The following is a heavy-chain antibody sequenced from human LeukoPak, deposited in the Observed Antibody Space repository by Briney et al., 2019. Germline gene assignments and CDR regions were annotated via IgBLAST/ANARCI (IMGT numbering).Heavy chain of an antibody. Sequence: GGSLRLSCAASGFTFSSYAMSWVRQAPGKGLEWVSAISGSGGSTYYADSVKGRFTTSRDNSKNTLYLQMNSLRAEDTAVYYCAKGGMVRGATDYWGQGTLVTVSS. J-gene: IGHJ4*02. V-gene: IGHV3-23*01. CDR3: AKGGMVRGATDY. D-gene: IGHD3-10*01. CDR2: ISGSGGST. CDR1: GFTFSSYA.